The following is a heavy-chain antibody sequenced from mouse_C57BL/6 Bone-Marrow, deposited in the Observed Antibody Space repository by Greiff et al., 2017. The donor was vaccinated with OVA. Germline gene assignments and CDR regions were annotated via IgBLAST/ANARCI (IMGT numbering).Heavy chain of an antibody. CDR3: TRWDGKGYFDY. CDR1: GFTFSSYA. Sequence: EVMLVESGEGLVKPGGSLKLSCAASGFTFSSYAMSWVRQTPEKRLEWVAYISSGGDYIYYADTVKGRFTISRDNARNTLYLQMSSLKSEDTAMYYCTRWDGKGYFDYWGQGTTLTVSS. D-gene: IGHD2-1*01. J-gene: IGHJ2*01. V-gene: IGHV5-9-1*02. CDR2: ISSGGDYI.